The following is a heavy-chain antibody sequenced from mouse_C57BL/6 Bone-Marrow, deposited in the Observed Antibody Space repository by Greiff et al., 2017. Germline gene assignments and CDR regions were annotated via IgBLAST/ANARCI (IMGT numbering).Heavy chain of an antibody. D-gene: IGHD2-3*01. CDR3: TVYDGYYGFAY. J-gene: IGHJ3*01. CDR2: ISLKSDNYAT. V-gene: IGHV6-3*01. Sequence: VQLKESGGGLVQPGGSMKLSCVASGFTFSNYWMNWVRQSPEKGLEWVAQISLKSDNYATHYAESVKGRFTISRDDSKSSVYLQMNNLRAEDTGIYYWTVYDGYYGFAYWGQGTLVTVSA. CDR1: GFTFSNYW.